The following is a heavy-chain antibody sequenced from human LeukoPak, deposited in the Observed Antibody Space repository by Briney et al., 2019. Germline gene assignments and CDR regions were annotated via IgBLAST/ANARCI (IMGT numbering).Heavy chain of an antibody. D-gene: IGHD5-18*01. CDR3: ARDSEEQLSLGAFDV. V-gene: IGHV3-21*06. CDR2: ISSTSDYI. Sequence: PGGSLRLSCAASGFAFTSYSMNWVRQAPGKGLEWLSSISSTSDYIYDADSVKGRFTISRDNAKNSVYLQMNGLRAEDTAVYYCARDSEEQLSLGAFDVWDQGTMVTVSS. J-gene: IGHJ3*01. CDR1: GFAFTSYS.